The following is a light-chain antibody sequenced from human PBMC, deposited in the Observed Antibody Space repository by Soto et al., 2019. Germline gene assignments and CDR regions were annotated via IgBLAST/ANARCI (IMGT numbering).Light chain of an antibody. CDR3: QQYYSSPL. CDR2: WAS. Sequence: DIAMTQSPDSLAVSLGERATINCKSSQSVLYSSNNKNYLAWYQQKPGQPPKLLIYWASTRESGVPDRFSGSGSGTNFALTISMLQAEDEAVYYCQQYYSSPLFGQGTRLEIK. V-gene: IGKV4-1*01. J-gene: IGKJ5*01. CDR1: QSVLYSSNNKNY.